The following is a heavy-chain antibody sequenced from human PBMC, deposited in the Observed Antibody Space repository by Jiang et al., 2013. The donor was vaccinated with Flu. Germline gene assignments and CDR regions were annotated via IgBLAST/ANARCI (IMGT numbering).Heavy chain of an antibody. V-gene: IGHV4-59*08. CDR3: ARSYCGSDCYSMFGYSYYGMDV. CDR1: SGSISSHY. CDR2: IHNSGTT. Sequence: GSGLVKPSETLSLTCTVSSGSISSHYWSWIRQPPGKGLEWIGYIHNSGTTNYNPSLKSRVTISIDTSTNQFSLKLISVTAPDTAVYYCARSYCGSDCYSMFGYSYYGMDVWGPRDHGHRLL. J-gene: IGHJ6*01. D-gene: IGHD2-21*02.